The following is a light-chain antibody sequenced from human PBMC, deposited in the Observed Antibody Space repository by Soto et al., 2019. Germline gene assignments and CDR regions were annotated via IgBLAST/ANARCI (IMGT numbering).Light chain of an antibody. CDR1: QTVSSSY. Sequence: EINLPQSPDTLSLSPWEIAPLSCRASQTVSSSYFSCCKQRPGQAPRLLIYGASTRAAGIPDRFSSSGSGTDFTLTITRLEPEDSAVYFCQQYTGPPTPFGQGTTGDNK. CDR2: GAS. CDR3: QQYTGPPTP. J-gene: IGKJ1*01. V-gene: IGKV3-20*01.